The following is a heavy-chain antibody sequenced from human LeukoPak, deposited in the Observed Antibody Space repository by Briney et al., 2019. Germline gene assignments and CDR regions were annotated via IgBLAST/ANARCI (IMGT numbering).Heavy chain of an antibody. J-gene: IGHJ6*03. CDR2: VYLTGST. CDR1: GDSVTSYF. Sequence: SETLSLTCTVPGDSVTSYFWSWIRQPAGKGLEWIGRVYLTGSTNYSPSLKSRVTISLDKSKNQFSLRLISVTAADTAVYFCARGTTGTTGYSYYMDAWGKGTTVIVSS. V-gene: IGHV4-4*07. CDR3: ARGTTGTTGYSYYMDA. D-gene: IGHD1-1*01.